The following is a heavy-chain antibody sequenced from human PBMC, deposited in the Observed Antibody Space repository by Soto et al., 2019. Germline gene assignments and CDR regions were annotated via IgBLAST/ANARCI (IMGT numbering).Heavy chain of an antibody. D-gene: IGHD5-12*01. CDR1: GGSISGYF. V-gene: IGHV4-59*08. CDR3: ARRPWGGYDT. CDR2: IYNSGRT. J-gene: IGHJ4*02. Sequence: QVQLQESGPGLVKPSETLSLICTVSGGSISGYFWSWIRQPPGKGLEWIGHIYNSGRTNYNPSLKSLVTISVDTSTSQFSLNLISVTAADTAVYYCARRPWGGYDTWGQGTLVTVSS.